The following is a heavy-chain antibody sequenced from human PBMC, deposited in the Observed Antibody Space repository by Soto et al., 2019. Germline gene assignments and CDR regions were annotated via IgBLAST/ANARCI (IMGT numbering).Heavy chain of an antibody. CDR3: ARGGRRDGAYVPRY. CDR1: GGTFSSYT. CDR2: IIPILGIA. V-gene: IGHV1-69*02. J-gene: IGHJ4*02. Sequence: QVQLVQSGAAVKKPGSSVKVSCKASGGTFSSYTISWVRQAPGQRLEWLGRIIPILGIANYAQKFQGRVTTTADKSTSTADRELSSLRSEDTAVYYCARGGRRDGAYVPRYGGQGILVTVSS. D-gene: IGHD4-17*01.